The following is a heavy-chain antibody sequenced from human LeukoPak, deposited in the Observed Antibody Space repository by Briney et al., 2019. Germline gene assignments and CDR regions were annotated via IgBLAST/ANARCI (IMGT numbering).Heavy chain of an antibody. D-gene: IGHD1-26*01. Sequence: GGSLRLSCAASGFTFSSYAMSWVRQAPGKGLEWVSAISGSGGSTYYADSVKGRFTISRDNSKNTLYLQMNGLRAEDTAVYYCAKDGGSSPYYFDYWGQGTLVTVSS. CDR2: ISGSGGST. V-gene: IGHV3-23*01. CDR3: AKDGGSSPYYFDY. J-gene: IGHJ4*02. CDR1: GFTFSSYA.